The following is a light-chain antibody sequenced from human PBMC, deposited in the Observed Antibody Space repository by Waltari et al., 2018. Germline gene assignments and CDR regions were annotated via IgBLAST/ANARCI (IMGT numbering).Light chain of an antibody. CDR1: QSVSSS. J-gene: IGKJ1*01. CDR2: DVS. V-gene: IGKV3-11*01. CDR3: QQRSNWPPT. Sequence: EIVLTQSPATLSLSPGERVTLSCRASQSVSSSLAWYQQKPGQAPRLLFHDVSNRATGIPARFSVSGSGTDFTLTISSLEAEDFAVYYCQQRSNWPPTFGQWTKVEIK.